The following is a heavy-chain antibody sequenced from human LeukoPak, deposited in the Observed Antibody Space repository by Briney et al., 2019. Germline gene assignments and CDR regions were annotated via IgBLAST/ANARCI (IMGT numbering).Heavy chain of an antibody. Sequence: SETMSLTCTVYGYSISSGYYWGGIRQPPGKGLEWIGSIYHSGSTNYNPSLKSRVTISVDTSKNQFSLKLGSVTAADTAVYYCARQSLLPQRYYGTETYYNRGDFDYWGLGTLVTVSS. CDR2: IYHSGST. D-gene: IGHD3-10*01. CDR1: GYSISSGYY. V-gene: IGHV4-38-2*02. J-gene: IGHJ4*02. CDR3: ARQSLLPQRYYGTETYYNRGDFDY.